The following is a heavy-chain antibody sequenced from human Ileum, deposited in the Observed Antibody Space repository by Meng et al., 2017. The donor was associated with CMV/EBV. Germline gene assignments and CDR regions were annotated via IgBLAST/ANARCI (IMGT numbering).Heavy chain of an antibody. D-gene: IGHD2-2*01. Sequence: SIRTTNNYWGWIRQPPGKGLEWLGTVYDSGTTHDNPSLKSRVTISVDTSKNQFSLTLRSVTAADTAVYYCARRETTYRPRLVVGPFDPWGQGTLVTVSS. J-gene: IGHJ5*02. V-gene: IGHV4-39*01. CDR1: SIRTTNNY. CDR2: VYDSGTT. CDR3: ARRETTYRPRLVVGPFDP.